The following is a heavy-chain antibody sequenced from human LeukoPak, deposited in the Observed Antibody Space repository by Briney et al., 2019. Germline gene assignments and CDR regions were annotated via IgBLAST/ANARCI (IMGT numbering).Heavy chain of an antibody. CDR2: IIPIFGIA. CDR3: ARDKDDYSNYGPPSGMDV. D-gene: IGHD4-11*01. V-gene: IGHV1-69*04. CDR1: GGTFSSYA. J-gene: IGHJ6*02. Sequence: SVKVSCKASGGTFSSYAISWVRQAPGQRLEWMGRIIPIFGIANYAQKFQGRVTITADKSTSTAYMELSSLRSEDTAVYYCARDKDDYSNYGPPSGMDVWGQGTTVTVSS.